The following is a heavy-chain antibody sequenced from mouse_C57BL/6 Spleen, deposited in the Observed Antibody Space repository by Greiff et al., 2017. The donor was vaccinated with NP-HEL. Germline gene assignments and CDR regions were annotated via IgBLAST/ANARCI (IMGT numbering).Heavy chain of an antibody. CDR1: GYTFTSYW. J-gene: IGHJ4*01. CDR3: ARPAYYSNPYAMDY. Sequence: VQLQQPGAELVKPGASVKLSCKASGYTFTSYWMHWVKQRPGQGLEWIGMIHPNSGSTNYNEKFKSKATLTVDKSSSTAYMQLSSLTSKDSAVYYCARPAYYSNPYAMDYWGQGTSVTVSS. D-gene: IGHD2-5*01. V-gene: IGHV1-64*01. CDR2: IHPNSGST.